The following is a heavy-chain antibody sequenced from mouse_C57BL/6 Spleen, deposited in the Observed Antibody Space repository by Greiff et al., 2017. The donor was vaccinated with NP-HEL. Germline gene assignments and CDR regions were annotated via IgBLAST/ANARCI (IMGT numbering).Heavy chain of an antibody. CDR2: ISSGGSYT. Sequence: EVMLVESGGDLVKPGGSLKLSCAASGFTFSSYGMSWVRQTPDKRLEWVATISSGGSYTYYPESVKGRFTISRDNAKNTLYLQLSSLKSEDTAMYYCARHDGRAQATWFGYWGQGTLVTVSA. CDR1: GFTFSSYG. D-gene: IGHD3-2*02. J-gene: IGHJ3*01. CDR3: ARHDGRAQATWFGY. V-gene: IGHV5-6*02.